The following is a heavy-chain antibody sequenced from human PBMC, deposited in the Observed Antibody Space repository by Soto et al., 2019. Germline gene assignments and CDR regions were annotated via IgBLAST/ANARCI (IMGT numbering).Heavy chain of an antibody. CDR1: GYTFSNDA. CDR2: VSAYNGNT. CDR3: ARPSRYYWNYMMY. J-gene: IGHJ4*02. V-gene: IGHV1-18*01. D-gene: IGHD1-7*01. Sequence: QVQLVQSGAEVKKPGASVKVSCKASGYTFSNDAITWVRQAPGQGLEWMGWVSAYNGNTNYAQKFKGRVTMTTDTSTSTAYMEIRSLRYDDTAVDFCARPSRYYWNYMMYWGQGTLVTVSS.